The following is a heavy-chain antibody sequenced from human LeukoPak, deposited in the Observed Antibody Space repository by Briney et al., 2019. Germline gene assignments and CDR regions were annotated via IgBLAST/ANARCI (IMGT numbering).Heavy chain of an antibody. CDR2: ISGSGGST. CDR1: GFTFSTYS. J-gene: IGHJ4*02. CDR3: AKDPVVVVAATPIFDY. Sequence: GGSLRLSCVASGFTFSTYSMNWVRQAPGKGLEWVSAISGSGGSTYYADSVKGRFTISRDNSKNTLYLQMNSLRAEGTAVYYCAKDPVVVVAATPIFDYWGQGTLVTVSS. D-gene: IGHD2-15*01. V-gene: IGHV3-23*01.